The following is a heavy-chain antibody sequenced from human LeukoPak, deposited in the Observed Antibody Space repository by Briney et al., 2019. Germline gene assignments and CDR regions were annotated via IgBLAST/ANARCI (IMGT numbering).Heavy chain of an antibody. CDR1: GFTFSSYG. V-gene: IGHV3-33*01. CDR3: AREPPRNYYYYGMDV. Sequence: GGSLSLSCAAPGFTFSSYGMHWVRKAPSKGLEWVAVIWYDGSNKYYEDPVKGRFTIPRDNSKNTLYLQMNSLRAEDTAVYYCAREPPRNYYYYGMDVWGQGTTVTVSS. J-gene: IGHJ6*02. D-gene: IGHD3-10*01. CDR2: IWYDGSNK.